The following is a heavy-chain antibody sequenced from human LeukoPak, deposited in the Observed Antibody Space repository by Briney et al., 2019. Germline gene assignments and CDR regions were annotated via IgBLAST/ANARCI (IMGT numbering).Heavy chain of an antibody. Sequence: GASVKVSCKPSGYTFTSYYMHWVRQAPGQGLEWMGIINPSGGSTSYAQKFQGRVTMTRDTSTSTVYMELSSLRSEDTAVYYCAREYYYDSSGRNWFDPWGQGTLVTVSS. D-gene: IGHD3-22*01. J-gene: IGHJ5*02. CDR1: GYTFTSYY. CDR3: AREYYYDSSGRNWFDP. CDR2: INPSGGST. V-gene: IGHV1-46*01.